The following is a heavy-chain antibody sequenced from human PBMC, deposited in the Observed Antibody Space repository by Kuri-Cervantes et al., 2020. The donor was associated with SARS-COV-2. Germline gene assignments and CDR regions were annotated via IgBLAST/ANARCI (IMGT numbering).Heavy chain of an antibody. D-gene: IGHD3-10*01. V-gene: IGHV4-30-2*01. CDR3: ATHAREGPNRGVNDDAFDI. CDR2: IYHSGST. Sequence: SQTLSLTCAVSGGSISSGGYSWSWIRQPPGKGLEWIGYIYHSGSTNYKASLKSRVTISVDRSKNQFSLKLSSVTAADTAVYYCATHAREGPNRGVNDDAFDIWGQGIMVTVSS. J-gene: IGHJ3*02. CDR1: GGSISSGGYS.